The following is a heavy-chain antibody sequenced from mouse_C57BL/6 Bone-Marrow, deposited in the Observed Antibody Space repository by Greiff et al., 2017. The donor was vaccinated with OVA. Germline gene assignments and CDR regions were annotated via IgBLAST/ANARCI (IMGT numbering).Heavy chain of an antibody. Sequence: EVQLQESGGGLVKPGGSLKLSCAASGFTFSDYGMHWVRQAPEKGLEWVAYISSGSSTIYYADTVKGRFTISRDNAKNTLFLQMTSLRSEDTAMYYCARTGGYDGGAWFAYWGQGTLVTVSA. V-gene: IGHV5-17*01. J-gene: IGHJ3*01. D-gene: IGHD2-2*01. CDR3: ARTGGYDGGAWFAY. CDR2: ISSGSSTI. CDR1: GFTFSDYG.